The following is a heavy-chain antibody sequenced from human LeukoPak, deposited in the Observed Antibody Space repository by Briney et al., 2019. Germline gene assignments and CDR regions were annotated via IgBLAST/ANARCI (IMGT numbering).Heavy chain of an antibody. D-gene: IGHD3-3*01. J-gene: IGHJ4*02. CDR1: GGTFSSYA. Sequence: ASVKVSCKASGGTFSSYAISWVRQAPGQGLEWMGRIIPILGIANYAQKFQGRVTITADKSTSTAYMELSSLRSEDTAVYYCARATTICGVADYWGQGTLVTVSS. CDR2: IIPILGIA. CDR3: ARATTICGVADY. V-gene: IGHV1-69*04.